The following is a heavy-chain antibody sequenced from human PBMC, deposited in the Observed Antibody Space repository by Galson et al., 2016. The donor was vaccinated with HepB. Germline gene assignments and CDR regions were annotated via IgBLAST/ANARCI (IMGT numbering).Heavy chain of an antibody. V-gene: IGHV1-69-2*01. CDR3: AIPVVASECLYDAFDI. D-gene: IGHD2-15*01. J-gene: IGHJ3*02. CDR2: IDPEDGGR. Sequence: VKVSCKVSGYTLIEHYIHWVQQAPGKGLEWMGLIDPEDGGRHYAEKFQGRVTITADTSIDTAYMELSSLTSEDTAVYYCAIPVVASECLYDAFDIWGQGTMVTVSS. CDR1: GYTLIEHY.